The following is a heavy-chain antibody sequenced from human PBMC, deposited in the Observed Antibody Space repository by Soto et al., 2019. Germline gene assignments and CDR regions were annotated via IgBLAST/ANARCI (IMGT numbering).Heavy chain of an antibody. Sequence: QVQLVESGGGVVQPGRSLRLSCAASGFSFNNDAMHLVRQAPCKGLDWVTLISDDDSKKYFADSVKGRISVSRDNSKNTMFLEMNSLQIEATAVYYCAKSAHPAVLTVYFFDSWGQGTLVTVSS. CDR2: ISDDDSKK. V-gene: IGHV3-30*18. CDR3: AKSAHPAVLTVYFFDS. CDR1: GFSFNNDA. J-gene: IGHJ4*02.